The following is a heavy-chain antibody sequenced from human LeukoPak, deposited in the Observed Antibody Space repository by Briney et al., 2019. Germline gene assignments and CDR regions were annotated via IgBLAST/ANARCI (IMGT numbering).Heavy chain of an antibody. V-gene: IGHV3-21*01. D-gene: IGHD3-10*01. J-gene: IGHJ6*03. CDR2: ISSSSSYI. CDR1: GFTFSSNS. CDR3: AREGWGYGSGSYYYYMDV. Sequence: GGSLRLSCAASGFTFSSNSMNWVRQAPGKGLEWVSCISSSSSYIYYADSVKGRFTISRDNAKNSLYLQMNSLRAEDTAVYYCAREGWGYGSGSYYYYMDVWGKGTTVTVSS.